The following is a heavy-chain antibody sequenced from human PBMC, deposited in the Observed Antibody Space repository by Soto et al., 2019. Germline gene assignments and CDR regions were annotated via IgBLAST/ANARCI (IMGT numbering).Heavy chain of an antibody. CDR3: ARNILGGSTDF. CDR1: GYTFTAHA. Sequence: ASVKVSCKASGYTFTAHAMHWVRQAPGQGLEWMGWINTGKGDTKYSQKFQGRITITRDTSASTTYMELSSLKSEDTALYYCARNILGGSTDFWG. J-gene: IGHJ4*01. CDR2: INTGKGDT. D-gene: IGHD3-16*01. V-gene: IGHV1-3*04.